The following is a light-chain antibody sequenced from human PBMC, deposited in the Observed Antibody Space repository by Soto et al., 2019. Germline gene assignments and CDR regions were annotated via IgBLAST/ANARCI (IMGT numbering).Light chain of an antibody. CDR2: KAS. V-gene: IGKV1-5*03. CDR3: QQYNSYRA. CDR1: QSISSW. J-gene: IGKJ1*01. Sequence: DIQMTQSPSTLSASVGDRVTITCRASQSISSWLAWYQQKPGKAPKLLIYKASSLESGVPSRFSGSGSGTQFTVTISNLQPDDFAPYYCQQYNSYRAFGQGTKVEIK.